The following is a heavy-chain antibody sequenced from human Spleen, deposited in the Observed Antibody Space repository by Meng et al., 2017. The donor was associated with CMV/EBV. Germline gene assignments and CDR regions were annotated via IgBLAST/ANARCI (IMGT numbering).Heavy chain of an antibody. J-gene: IGHJ3*02. CDR2: INSDGSST. CDR3: ARALRYCSSTSCYLFDAFDI. CDR1: GFTFSSYW. D-gene: IGHD2-2*01. Sequence: GGSLRLSCAASGFTFSSYWMHWVRQAPGKGLVWVSRINSDGSSTSYADSVKGRFTISRDNAKNTLYLQMNSLRAEDTAVYYCARALRYCSSTSCYLFDAFDIWGQGTMVTVS. V-gene: IGHV3-74*01.